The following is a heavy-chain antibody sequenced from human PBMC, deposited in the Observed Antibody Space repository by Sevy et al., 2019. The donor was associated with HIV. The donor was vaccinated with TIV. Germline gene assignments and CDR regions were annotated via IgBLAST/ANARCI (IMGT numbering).Heavy chain of an antibody. CDR1: GFTFSSYS. D-gene: IGHD3-10*01. J-gene: IGHJ4*02. CDR3: ATTGYDYGSGPSPQPFDY. V-gene: IGHV3-21*01. Sequence: GGSLRLSCAASGFTFSSYSMNWVRQAPGKGLEWVSSISSSSSYIYYADSVKGRFTISRDNAKNSLYLQMNSLRAEDTAVYYCATTGYDYGSGPSPQPFDYWGQGTLVTVSS. CDR2: ISSSSSYI.